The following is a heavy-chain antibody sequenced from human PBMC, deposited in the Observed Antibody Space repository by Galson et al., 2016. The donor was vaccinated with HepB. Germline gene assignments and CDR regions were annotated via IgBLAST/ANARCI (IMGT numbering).Heavy chain of an antibody. D-gene: IGHD3-9*01. CDR2: ISSSGTTI. V-gene: IGHV3-48*03. J-gene: IGHJ4*02. CDR1: GFTFSRYE. Sequence: SLRLSCAASGFTFSRYEMNWVRQAPGKGLEWVSYISSSGTTIYSADSMKGRFTITSDNAKNSLYLQMNSLRAEDTAVYYCAREPVRLDDLLTGPPKNPDYWGQGTLVTVSS. CDR3: AREPVRLDDLLTGPPKNPDY.